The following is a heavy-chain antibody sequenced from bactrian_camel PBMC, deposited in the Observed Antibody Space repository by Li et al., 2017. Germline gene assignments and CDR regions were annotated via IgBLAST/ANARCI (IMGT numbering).Heavy chain of an antibody. Sequence: QLVESGGGSVQEGGSLTLSCVASTYAYERSYMAWFRQAPGQKREAVAAISTGGSSTMYVDSVKGRFTISRESGKNTVHLQMNSLIPEDTGVYYCAGDRPYGAWYMESEYRYWGRGTQVTVS. V-gene: IGHV3S32*01. J-gene: IGHJ4*01. CDR2: ISTGGSST. CDR3: AGDRPYGAWYMESEYRY. CDR1: TYAYERSY. D-gene: IGHD6*01.